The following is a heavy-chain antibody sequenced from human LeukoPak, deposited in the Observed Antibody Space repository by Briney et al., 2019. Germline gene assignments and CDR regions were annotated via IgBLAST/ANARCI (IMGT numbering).Heavy chain of an antibody. Sequence: GGSLRLSCAAFGFTFSSYAMHWVRQAPGKGLEWVAVISYDGSNKYYADSVKGRFTISRDNSKNTLYLQMNSLRAEDTAVYYCARGNSIQTYYYYMDVWGKGTTVTDSS. D-gene: IGHD2/OR15-2a*01. CDR3: ARGNSIQTYYYYMDV. CDR1: GFTFSSYA. J-gene: IGHJ6*03. CDR2: ISYDGSNK. V-gene: IGHV3-30*01.